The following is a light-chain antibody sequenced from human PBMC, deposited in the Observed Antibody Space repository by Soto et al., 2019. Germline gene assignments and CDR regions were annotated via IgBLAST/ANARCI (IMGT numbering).Light chain of an antibody. CDR3: SSFTNSNTLV. CDR1: SNDVGDNNY. J-gene: IGLJ2*01. Sequence: QSALTQPASVSGSPGQSITLSCTVTSNDVGDNNYVSWYQQHPGKAPKVMIFEVTNRPSGVSNRFSGSKSGNTASLTISGLQAEDEADYYCSSFTNSNTLVFGGGTKVTVL. V-gene: IGLV2-14*01. CDR2: EVT.